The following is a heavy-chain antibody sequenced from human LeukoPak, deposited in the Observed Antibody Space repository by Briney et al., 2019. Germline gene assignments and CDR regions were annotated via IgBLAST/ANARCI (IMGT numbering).Heavy chain of an antibody. V-gene: IGHV3-15*07. J-gene: IGHJ5*02. CDR3: ATDYYDTT. CDR1: GFSFYNAW. CDR2: IRSNSDGGTI. D-gene: IGHD3-22*01. Sequence: GGSLRLSCATSGFSFYNAWMNWVRQAPGKGLEWVGRIRSNSDGGTIDYAAPVKGRFTLSRDDSKNTLYLQMNSLQTEDTAVYYCATDYYDTTWGQGTLVTVSS.